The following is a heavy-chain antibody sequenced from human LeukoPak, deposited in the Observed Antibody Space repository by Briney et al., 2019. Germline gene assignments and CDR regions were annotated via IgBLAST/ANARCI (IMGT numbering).Heavy chain of an antibody. CDR2: IYYSGST. V-gene: IGHV4-39*01. CDR3: ARRNYDSSGYASFDY. J-gene: IGHJ4*02. CDR1: GGSLSSSSYY. D-gene: IGHD3-22*01. Sequence: SETLSPTCTVSGGSLSSSSYYWGWIRQPPGKGLEWIGSIYYSGSTYYNPSLKSRVTISVDTSKNQFSLKLSSVTAADTAVYYCARRNYDSSGYASFDYWGQGTLVTVST.